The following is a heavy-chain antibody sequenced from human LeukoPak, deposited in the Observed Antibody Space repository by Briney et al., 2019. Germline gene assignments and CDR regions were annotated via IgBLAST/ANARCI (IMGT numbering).Heavy chain of an antibody. Sequence: GASMKVSCKASGYTFTSYGISWVRQASGQGLEWMGWISAYNGNTNYAQKLQGRVTMTTDTSTSTAYMELRSLRSDDTAVYYCARLYRPFGSYYGWLAFLFDYWGQGTLVTVSS. J-gene: IGHJ4*02. CDR3: ARLYRPFGSYYGWLAFLFDY. CDR1: GYTFTSYG. CDR2: ISAYNGNT. D-gene: IGHD1-26*01. V-gene: IGHV1-18*01.